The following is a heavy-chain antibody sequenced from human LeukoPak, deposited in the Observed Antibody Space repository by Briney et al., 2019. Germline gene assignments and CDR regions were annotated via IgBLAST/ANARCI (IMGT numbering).Heavy chain of an antibody. CDR1: GYTFTSYG. D-gene: IGHD3-10*01. CDR3: ARESYNSGSYYNDY. Sequence: ASVKVSCKASGYTFTSYGISWVRQAPGQGLEWMGWISVYNGNTNYAQKLQGRVTMTTDTSTSTAYMELRSLRSDDTALYYCARESYNSGSYYNDYRGQGTLVTVSS. CDR2: ISVYNGNT. J-gene: IGHJ4*02. V-gene: IGHV1-18*01.